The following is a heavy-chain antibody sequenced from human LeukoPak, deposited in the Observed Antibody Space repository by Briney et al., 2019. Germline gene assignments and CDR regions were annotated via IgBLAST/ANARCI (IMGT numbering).Heavy chain of an antibody. Sequence: SETLSLTCNVSGGSIRGYYWSWIRQPPGKGLEWIGYIYSSGSTNYNPSLKSRVTMSVDTSKNQFSLKLSHVTAADTAVYYCARQSGWFDPWGQGTLVTVSS. CDR2: IYSSGST. J-gene: IGHJ5*02. CDR1: GGSIRGYY. D-gene: IGHD1-1*01. V-gene: IGHV4-59*08. CDR3: ARQSGWFDP.